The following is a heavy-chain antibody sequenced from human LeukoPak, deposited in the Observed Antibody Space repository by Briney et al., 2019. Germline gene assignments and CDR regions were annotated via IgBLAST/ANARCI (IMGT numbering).Heavy chain of an antibody. CDR2: ISYDGSNK. CDR1: GFTFSSYA. CDR3: ARDRTMSAPTFDY. Sequence: GGSLRLSCAASGFTFSSYAMHWVRQAPGKGLEWVAVISYDGSNKYYADSVKGRFTISRDNSKNTLYLQMNSLRAEDTAVYYCARDRTMSAPTFDYWAREPWSPSPQ. J-gene: IGHJ4*02. D-gene: IGHD3-22*01. V-gene: IGHV3-30-3*01.